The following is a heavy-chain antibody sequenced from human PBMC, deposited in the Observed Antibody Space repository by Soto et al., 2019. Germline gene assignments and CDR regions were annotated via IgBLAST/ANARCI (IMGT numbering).Heavy chain of an antibody. V-gene: IGHV4-31*03. Sequence: QVQLQESGPGLVKPSQTLSLTCTVSGASISSGLYYWNWIRHIPGKGLEWIGCIHYSGLFYYNPSLQSRLIISVDTSDMQFSLTLTSVTAADTAVYYCARGPEHAQAGYWGQGILVTVSS. J-gene: IGHJ4*02. CDR3: ARGPEHAQAGY. CDR1: GASISSGLYY. CDR2: IHYSGLF. D-gene: IGHD6-19*01.